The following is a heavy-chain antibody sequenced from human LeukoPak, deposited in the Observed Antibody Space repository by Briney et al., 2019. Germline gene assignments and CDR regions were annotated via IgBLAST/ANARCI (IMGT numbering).Heavy chain of an antibody. V-gene: IGHV4-59*01. CDR2: IYYSGST. CDR3: ARENCSGGSCYSDY. CDR1: GGSISSYF. J-gene: IGHJ4*02. D-gene: IGHD2-15*01. Sequence: SETLSLTCTVSGGSISSYFWSWIRQPPGKGLEWIGYIYYSGSTNYNPSLKSRVTISVDTSKNQFSLKLSSVTAADTAVYYCARENCSGGSCYSDYWGQGTLVTVSS.